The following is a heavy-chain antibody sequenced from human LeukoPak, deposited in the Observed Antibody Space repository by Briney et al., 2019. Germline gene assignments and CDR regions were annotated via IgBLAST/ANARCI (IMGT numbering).Heavy chain of an antibody. D-gene: IGHD1-26*01. CDR3: ARTRSYSRYYYYYYGMDV. CDR2: ISSSGSTI. J-gene: IGHJ6*02. V-gene: IGHV3-48*03. CDR1: GFTFSSYE. Sequence: PGGSLRLSCAASGFTFSSYEVNWVRQAPGKGLEWVSYISSSGSTIYYADSVKGRFTISRDNAKNSLYLQMNSLRAEDTAVYYCARTRSYSRYYYYYYGMDVWGQGTTVTVSS.